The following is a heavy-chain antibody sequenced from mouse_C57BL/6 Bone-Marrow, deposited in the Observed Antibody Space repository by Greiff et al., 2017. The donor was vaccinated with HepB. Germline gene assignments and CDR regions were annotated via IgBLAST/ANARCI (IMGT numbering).Heavy chain of an antibody. CDR3: ARCEPCSGYYFDY. J-gene: IGHJ2*01. Sequence: VQLQESGAELARPGASVKLSCKASGYTFTSYGISWVKQRTGQGLEWIGEIYPRSGNTYYNEKFKGKATLTADKSSSTAYMELRSLTSEDSAVYFCARCEPCSGYYFDYWGQGTTLTVSS. CDR2: IYPRSGNT. D-gene: IGHD1-1*01. V-gene: IGHV1-81*01. CDR1: GYTFTSYG.